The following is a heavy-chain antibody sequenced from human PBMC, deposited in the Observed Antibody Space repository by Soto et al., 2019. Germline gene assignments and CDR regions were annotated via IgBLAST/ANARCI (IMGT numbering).Heavy chain of an antibody. CDR2: VYYTGTT. J-gene: IGHJ4*02. V-gene: IGHV4-39*01. CDR3: ARNWNLALVPAAYFDS. CDR1: NFSVLTSIYY. Sequence: SETLSLTCTVSNFSVLTSIYYWAWIRQPSGKGLEWVGTVYYTGTTYYNPSLQSRVTISIDTSKNQFSLNLNSVTAADTAVYYCARNWNLALVPAAYFDSWGQGTLVTVSS. D-gene: IGHD2-2*01.